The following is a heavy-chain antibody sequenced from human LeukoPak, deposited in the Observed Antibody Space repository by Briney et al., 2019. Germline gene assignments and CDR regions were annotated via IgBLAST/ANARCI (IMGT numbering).Heavy chain of an antibody. CDR1: GGSISSYY. V-gene: IGHV4-4*07. CDR3: ARDDSYGYYYYYYMDV. CDR2: IYTSGST. Sequence: PSETLSLTCTVSGGSISSYYWSWIRQPAGKGLEWIGRIYTSGSTNYNPSLKSRVTMSVDTSKNQFSLKLSSVTAADTAVYYCARDDSYGYYYYYYMDVWGKGTTVTDSS. D-gene: IGHD5-18*01. J-gene: IGHJ6*03.